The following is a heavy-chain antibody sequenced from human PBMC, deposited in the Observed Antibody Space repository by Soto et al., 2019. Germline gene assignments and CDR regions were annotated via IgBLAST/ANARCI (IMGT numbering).Heavy chain of an antibody. CDR1: GFTFSGFY. Sequence: ESLRLSCAVSGFTFSGFYWSWISQPPGKGREWIVEINHSGTTNYNPSLKSRVTISVDTSKNQFSLKLNSVTAADTAVFYCARVTRGDYLLTFSLRGMDVWGQGTTVTVSS. CDR3: ARVTRGDYLLTFSLRGMDV. V-gene: IGHV4-34*01. CDR2: INHSGTT. J-gene: IGHJ6*02. D-gene: IGHD4-17*01.